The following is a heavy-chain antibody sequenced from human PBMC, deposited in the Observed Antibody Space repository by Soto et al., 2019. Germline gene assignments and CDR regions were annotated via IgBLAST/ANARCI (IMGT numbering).Heavy chain of an antibody. V-gene: IGHV3-48*01. D-gene: IGHD3-3*01. CDR2: ISSSGSTI. CDR3: ARAGYRSVDY. CDR1: GFTFSSYS. Sequence: EVQLVESGGGLVQPGGSLRLSCAASGFTFSSYSMNWVRQAPGKGLEWVSYISSSGSTIYYADSVRGRFTISRDNAKTSLYLQMSSLRGEDTAVYYCARAGYRSVDYWGQGTLVTVSS. J-gene: IGHJ4*02.